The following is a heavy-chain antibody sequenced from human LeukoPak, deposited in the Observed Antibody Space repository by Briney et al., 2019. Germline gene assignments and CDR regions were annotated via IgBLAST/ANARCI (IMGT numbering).Heavy chain of an antibody. CDR3: ARSSYCGGDCYSYYYYYMDV. CDR2: IIPIFCTA. D-gene: IGHD2-21*02. CDR1: GGTFSSYA. J-gene: IGHJ6*03. V-gene: IGHV1-69*05. Sequence: GASVKVSCKASGGTFSSYAISWVRQAPGRGLEWMGRIIPIFCTANYAQKFQGRVTITTDESTSTAYMELSSLRSEDTAVYYCARSSYCGGDCYSYYYYYMDVWGKGTTVTVSS.